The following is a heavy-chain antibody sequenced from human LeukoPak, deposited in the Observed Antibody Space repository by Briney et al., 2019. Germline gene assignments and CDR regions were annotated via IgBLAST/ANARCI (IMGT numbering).Heavy chain of an antibody. V-gene: IGHV3-53*01. CDR1: GFTFSNCG. Sequence: GGSLRLSCAASGFTFSNCGMNWARQAPGKGLEWVSVIYSGGSTYYADSVKGRFTISRDNSKNTLYLQMNSLRAEDTAVYYCARGESTAYDAFDIWGQGTMVTVSS. J-gene: IGHJ3*02. CDR3: ARGESTAYDAFDI. CDR2: IYSGGST. D-gene: IGHD2-2*01.